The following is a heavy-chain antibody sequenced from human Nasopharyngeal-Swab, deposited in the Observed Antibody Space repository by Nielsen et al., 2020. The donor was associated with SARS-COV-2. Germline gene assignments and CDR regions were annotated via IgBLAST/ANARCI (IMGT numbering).Heavy chain of an antibody. J-gene: IGHJ6*02. CDR1: GFTFSSYA. Sequence: GGSLRLSCAASGFTFSSYAMHWVRQAPGKGLEWVAVISYDGSNKYYADSVKGRFTISRDNSKNTLYLQMNSLRAEDTAVYYCAKKDCSSTSCAVPYYYYGMDVWGQGTTVTVSS. D-gene: IGHD2-2*01. CDR2: ISYDGSNK. CDR3: AKKDCSSTSCAVPYYYYGMDV. V-gene: IGHV3-30*04.